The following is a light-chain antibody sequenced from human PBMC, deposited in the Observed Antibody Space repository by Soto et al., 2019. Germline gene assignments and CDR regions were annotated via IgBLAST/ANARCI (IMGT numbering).Light chain of an antibody. Sequence: DIQMTQSPSSLSASVGDRVTITCRASQGIRSYLAWYQQKPGKVPKLLIYAASRLQSGVPSRFSGSGSGTDFTLTISSLQPEDVATDYCQKYNSAPHTFGGGTKVEIK. J-gene: IGKJ4*01. CDR2: AAS. CDR3: QKYNSAPHT. V-gene: IGKV1-27*01. CDR1: QGIRSY.